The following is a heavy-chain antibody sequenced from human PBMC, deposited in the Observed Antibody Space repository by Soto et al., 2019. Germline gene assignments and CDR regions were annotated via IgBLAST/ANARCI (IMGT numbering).Heavy chain of an antibody. Sequence: PVASLSRSYQTCGFIFISSYMSWVRQAPGKGLEWVSVIYSGGSTYYADSVKGRFTISRDNSKITVYLQMNSLRAEDTAVYYCARDTFFNWGQGT. J-gene: IGHJ4*02. V-gene: IGHV3-66*01. CDR1: GFIFISSY. CDR2: IYSGGST. CDR3: ARDTFFN.